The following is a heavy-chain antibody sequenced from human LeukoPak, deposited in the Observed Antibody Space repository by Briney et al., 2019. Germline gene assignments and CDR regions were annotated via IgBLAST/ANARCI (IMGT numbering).Heavy chain of an antibody. D-gene: IGHD4-17*01. CDR1: GGSISSYY. Sequence: PSETLSLTCTVSGGSISSYYWSWIRQPPGKGLEWIGYIYYGGSTNYNPSLKSRVTISVDTSKNQFSLKLSSVTAADTAVYYCARVAYGDFAGYYYYGMDVWGQGTTVTVSS. J-gene: IGHJ6*02. V-gene: IGHV4-59*01. CDR2: IYYGGST. CDR3: ARVAYGDFAGYYYYGMDV.